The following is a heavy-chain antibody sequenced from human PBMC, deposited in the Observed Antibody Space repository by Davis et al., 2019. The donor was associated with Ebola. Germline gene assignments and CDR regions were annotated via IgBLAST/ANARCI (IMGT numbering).Heavy chain of an antibody. Sequence: PGGSLRLSCAASGFTFSAYAMHWVRQPPGKGLEWVAIISFDGRNKYYADSVTGRFTISRDYSKKTLFLQMNRLRVEDTAVYYCARSSGWHLYNWFDPWGQGTLVTVSS. CDR3: ARSSGWHLYNWFDP. V-gene: IGHV3-30*04. D-gene: IGHD6-19*01. CDR2: ISFDGRNK. J-gene: IGHJ5*02. CDR1: GFTFSAYA.